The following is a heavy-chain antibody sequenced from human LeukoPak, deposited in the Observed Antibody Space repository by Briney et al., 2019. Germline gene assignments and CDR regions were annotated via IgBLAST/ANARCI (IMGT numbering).Heavy chain of an antibody. CDR2: IIPILGIA. D-gene: IGHD2-15*01. Sequence: ASVKVSCKASGGTFSSYAISWVRQAPGQGLEWMGRIIPILGIANYAQKFQGRVTITADKSTSTAYMELSSLRSEDTAVYYCARVLYCSGGSCYPNWFDPWGQGTLVTVSS. CDR3: ARVLYCSGGSCYPNWFDP. V-gene: IGHV1-69*04. J-gene: IGHJ5*02. CDR1: GGTFSSYA.